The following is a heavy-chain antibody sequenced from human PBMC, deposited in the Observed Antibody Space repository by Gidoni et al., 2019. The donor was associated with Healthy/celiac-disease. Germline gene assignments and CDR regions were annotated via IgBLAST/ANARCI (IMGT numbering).Heavy chain of an antibody. CDR3: AKPLYDSSGYYDY. CDR2: IGVSGGST. D-gene: IGHD3-22*01. Sequence: EVQLLESGGGLVQPGGSLRLSCAASGFTFSSYAMSWVRQAPGKGLEWVSAIGVSGGSTYYADSLRGRFTISRDNSKNTLYLQMNSRRAEDTAVYYWAKPLYDSSGYYDYWGQGTLVTVSS. V-gene: IGHV3-23*01. J-gene: IGHJ4*02. CDR1: GFTFSSYA.